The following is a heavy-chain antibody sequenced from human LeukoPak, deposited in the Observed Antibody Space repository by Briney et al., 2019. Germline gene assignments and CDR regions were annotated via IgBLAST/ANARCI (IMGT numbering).Heavy chain of an antibody. CDR3: ARDHRISSDYVWGSYRPYWYFDL. Sequence: SETLSLTCTVSGGSISSSSYYWGWIRQPPGKGLEWIGSIYYSGSTYYNPSLKGRVTISVDTSKNQFSLKLSSVTAADTAVYYCARDHRISSDYVWGSYRPYWYFDLWGRGTLVTVSS. CDR2: IYYSGST. J-gene: IGHJ2*01. D-gene: IGHD3-16*02. CDR1: GGSISSSSYY. V-gene: IGHV4-39*07.